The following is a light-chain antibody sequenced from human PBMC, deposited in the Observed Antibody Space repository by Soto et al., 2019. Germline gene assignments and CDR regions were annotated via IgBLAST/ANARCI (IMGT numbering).Light chain of an antibody. J-gene: IGKJ5*01. CDR2: DAS. CDR1: QGIRND. CDR3: QQYNTYST. V-gene: IGKV1-17*01. Sequence: QMTQSPSSLSSSVGYRVPITFRASQGIRNDVGWYQQKPGKAPELLIYDASSLKSGVPARFSGSGSGTEFTLTISSLQPDDFATYYCQQYNTYSTFGQGTRLEI.